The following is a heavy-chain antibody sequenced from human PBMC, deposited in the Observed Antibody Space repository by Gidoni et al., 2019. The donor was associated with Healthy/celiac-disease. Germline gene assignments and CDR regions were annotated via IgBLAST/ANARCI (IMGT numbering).Heavy chain of an antibody. CDR2: ISSSSSYI. J-gene: IGHJ4*02. CDR3: ASDRLGGYSSEFGY. Sequence: EVQLVESVGGLVTPGRSLRLYCAASGFTFSSYSMNWVRQAPGKGLEWVSSISSSSSYIYYADSVKGRFTISRDNAKNSLYLQMNSLRAEDTAVYYCASDRLGGYSSEFGYWGQGTLVTVSS. CDR1: GFTFSSYS. D-gene: IGHD5-18*01. V-gene: IGHV3-21*01.